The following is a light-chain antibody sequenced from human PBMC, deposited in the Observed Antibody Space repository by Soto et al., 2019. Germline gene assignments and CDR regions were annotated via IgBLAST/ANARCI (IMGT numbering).Light chain of an antibody. Sequence: DIQMTPSPSTLSASVGDRVTSTCRASQNINSWLAWYQQKPGQAPKLLIYKASSLESGAPSRFSGSGSGTEFTLTISSLQPDYFAAYYCQQYEIYPTTFGQGTRLESK. V-gene: IGKV1-5*03. CDR2: KAS. CDR3: QQYEIYPTT. CDR1: QNINSW. J-gene: IGKJ5*01.